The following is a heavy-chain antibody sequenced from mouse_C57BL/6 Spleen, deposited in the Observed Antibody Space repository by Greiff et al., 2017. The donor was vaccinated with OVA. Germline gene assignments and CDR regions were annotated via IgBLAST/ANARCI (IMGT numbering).Heavy chain of an antibody. CDR2: INPSTGGT. J-gene: IGHJ2*01. CDR3: ASSPYFDY. CDR1: GYSFTGYY. Sequence: EVMLVESGPELVKPGASVKISCKASGYSFTGYYMNWVKQSPEKSLEWIGEINPSTGGTTYNQKFKAKATLTVDKSSSTAYMQLKSLTSEDSAVYYCASSPYFDYWGQGTTLTVSS. V-gene: IGHV1-42*01. D-gene: IGHD6-2*01.